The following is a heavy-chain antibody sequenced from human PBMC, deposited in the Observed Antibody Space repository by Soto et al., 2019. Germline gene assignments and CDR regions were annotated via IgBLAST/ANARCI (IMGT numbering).Heavy chain of an antibody. CDR1: GGSVSSGVYY. CDR2: ISYSGST. J-gene: IGHJ4*02. D-gene: IGHD2-15*01. V-gene: IGHV4-61*08. Sequence: PSETLSLTCTVSGGSVSSGVYYWSWIRQPPGKGLEWIAYISYSGSTNYNPSLKSRVTISVDTSKNQFSLKLSSVTAADSAFYYCARNSAPVGFDSWGQGTLVTVSS. CDR3: ARNSAPVGFDS.